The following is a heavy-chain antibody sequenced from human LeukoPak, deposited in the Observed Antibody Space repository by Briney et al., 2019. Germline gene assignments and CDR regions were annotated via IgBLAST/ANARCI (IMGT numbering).Heavy chain of an antibody. CDR1: GFTLSSYE. CDR2: IKQDGSEK. D-gene: IGHD3-3*01. V-gene: IGHV3-7*01. Sequence: GGSLSLSCAAAGFTLSSYEMNWVRQAPGKGLEWVANIKQDGSEKYYVDSVKGRFTISRDNAKNSLYLQMNSLRAEDTAVYYCARGVTIFGEISAFDIWGQGTMVTVSS. CDR3: ARGVTIFGEISAFDI. J-gene: IGHJ3*02.